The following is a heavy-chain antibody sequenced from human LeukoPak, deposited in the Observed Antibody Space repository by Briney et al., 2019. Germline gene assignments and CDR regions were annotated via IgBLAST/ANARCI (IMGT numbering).Heavy chain of an antibody. J-gene: IGHJ4*02. CDR1: GFTFSSYW. CDR3: ARADQGLDY. V-gene: IGHV3-23*01. CDR2: ISGSGGST. Sequence: GGSLRLSCAASGFTFSSYWMHWVRQAPGKGLEWVSAISGSGGSTYSADSVKGRFTISRDNSKNTLYLQMNSLRPEDTAVYYCARADQGLDYWGQGTLVTVSS.